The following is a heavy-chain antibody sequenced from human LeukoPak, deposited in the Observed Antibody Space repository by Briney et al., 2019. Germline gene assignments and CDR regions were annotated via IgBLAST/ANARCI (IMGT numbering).Heavy chain of an antibody. V-gene: IGHV3-21*01. CDR3: ARDNTAKSAVVDY. D-gene: IGHD5-18*01. J-gene: IGHJ4*02. CDR1: GFSFPYG. Sequence: GGSLRLSCEASGFSFPYGMSWVRQAPGKGLEWVSGITNSGENTYYADSVKGRFTISRDNAKNSLYLQMNSLRAEDTAVYYCARDNTAKSAVVDYWGQGTLVTVSS. CDR2: ITNSGENT.